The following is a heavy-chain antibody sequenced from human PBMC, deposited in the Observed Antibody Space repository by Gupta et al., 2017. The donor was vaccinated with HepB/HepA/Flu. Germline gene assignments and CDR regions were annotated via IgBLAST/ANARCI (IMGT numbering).Heavy chain of an antibody. CDR2: ISSGSSTI. CDR1: GFIFITYI. J-gene: IGHJ4*02. Sequence: EVQLLESGGDLVQPGGSLRLSCVASGFIFITYIMNCVRQAPGKGLEWISYISSGSSTIYYADSVKGRFTISRDNAKNSLYLQMNSLRNEDTAVYYCARRADGSGVRFDYWGQGTLVTVSS. V-gene: IGHV3-48*02. CDR3: ARRADGSGVRFDY. D-gene: IGHD2-15*01.